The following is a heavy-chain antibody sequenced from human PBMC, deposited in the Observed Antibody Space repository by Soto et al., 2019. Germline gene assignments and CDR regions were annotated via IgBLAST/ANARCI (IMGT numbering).Heavy chain of an antibody. CDR3: ARDSSSGYNWFAP. CDR2: INPSGGST. Sequence: ASVKVSCKASGYTFTSYYMHWVRQAPGQGLEWMGIINPSGGSTSYAQKFQGRVTMTRDTSTSTVYMEMSSLRSEDTAVYYCARDSSSGYNWFAPCGQGTLVTVS. V-gene: IGHV1-46*01. CDR1: GYTFTSYY. J-gene: IGHJ5*02. D-gene: IGHD6-6*01.